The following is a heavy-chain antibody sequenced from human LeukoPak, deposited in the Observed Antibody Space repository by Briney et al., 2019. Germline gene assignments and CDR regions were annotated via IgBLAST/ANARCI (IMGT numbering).Heavy chain of an antibody. CDR2: ISSSGSTI. CDR3: ASGLGNFDY. Sequence: GSLRLSCAASGFPFHNYEMNWVRQAPGKGLEWVSYISSSGSTIYYRDSVKGQFTISRDNAKNSLYVQMNSLRAEGTAVYYCASGLGNFDYWGEGTVVTVPS. D-gene: IGHD5-12*01. CDR1: GFPFHNYE. J-gene: IGHJ4*02. V-gene: IGHV3-48*03.